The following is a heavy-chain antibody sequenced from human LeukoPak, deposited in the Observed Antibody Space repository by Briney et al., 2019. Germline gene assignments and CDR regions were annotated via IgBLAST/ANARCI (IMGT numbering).Heavy chain of an antibody. V-gene: IGHV1-69*05. D-gene: IGHD2-2*03. CDR3: ARHGYCSSTSCYSRGYGYYYYYMDV. CDR1: GYSFSSHW. Sequence: KISCKGSGYSFSSHWIGWVRQMPGKGLEWMGGIIPIFGTANYAQKFQGRVTITTDESTSTAYMELSSLRSEDTAVYYCARHGYCSSTSCYSRGYGYYYYYMDVWGKGTTVTVSS. J-gene: IGHJ6*03. CDR2: IIPIFGTA.